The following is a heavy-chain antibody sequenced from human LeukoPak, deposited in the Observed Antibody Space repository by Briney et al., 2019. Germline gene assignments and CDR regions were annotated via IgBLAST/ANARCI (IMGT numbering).Heavy chain of an antibody. J-gene: IGHJ4*02. V-gene: IGHV3-21*01. CDR1: GFTFSSYS. CDR2: ISSSSSYI. D-gene: IGHD2-2*01. CDR3: ARSPPAATKEFDY. Sequence: GSLRLASAASGFTFSSYSMNWVRQAPGKGLEWVSSISSSSSYIYYADSVKGRFTIFRDNAKNSLYLQMDSLRAEDTAVYYCARSPPAATKEFDYWGQGTLVTVSS.